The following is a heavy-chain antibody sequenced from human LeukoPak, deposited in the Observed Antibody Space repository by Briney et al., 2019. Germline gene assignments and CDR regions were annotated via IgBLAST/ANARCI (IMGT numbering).Heavy chain of an antibody. J-gene: IGHJ4*02. V-gene: IGHV3-53*01. Sequence: GGSLRLSCAASGFTVSSNYMSWVRQAPGKGLEWVSVIYSGGSTYYADSVKGRFTISRDNSKNTLYLQMNSLRAEDTAVYYCARTYDSSGYPYYFDYWGQGPRSPPPQ. CDR2: IYSGGST. CDR1: GFTVSSNY. CDR3: ARTYDSSGYPYYFDY. D-gene: IGHD3-22*01.